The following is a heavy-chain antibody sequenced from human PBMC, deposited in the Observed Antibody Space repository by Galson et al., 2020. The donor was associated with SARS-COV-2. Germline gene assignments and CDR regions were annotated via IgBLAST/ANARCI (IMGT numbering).Heavy chain of an antibody. CDR2: IYSAGSST. CDR3: ARGDMGNDYFDY. V-gene: IGHV3-74*01. J-gene: IGHJ4*02. CDR1: GFTFSSYW. Sequence: ALHGESLKISCAASGFTFSSYWMHWVRQAPGKGLVWVSRIYSAGSSTSYADSVQGRFPISGDNAKNTLYLQMNSLRAEDTAVYYCARGDMGNDYFDYWGQGTLVTVSS. D-gene: IGHD7-27*01.